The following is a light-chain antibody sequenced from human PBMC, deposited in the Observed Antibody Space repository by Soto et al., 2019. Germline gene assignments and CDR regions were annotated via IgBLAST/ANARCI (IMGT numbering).Light chain of an antibody. V-gene: IGLV2-14*01. Sequence: QSALTQPASVSGSPGQSIAIPCTGTSSDVGAYNSVSWYQQYPGKAPKLMIHDVSNRPSGVSNRFSGSKSGSTASLTISGLQAEDEADYYCSSYTSSSSYVFGSGTKVTVL. CDR3: SSYTSSSSYV. J-gene: IGLJ1*01. CDR2: DVS. CDR1: SSDVGAYNS.